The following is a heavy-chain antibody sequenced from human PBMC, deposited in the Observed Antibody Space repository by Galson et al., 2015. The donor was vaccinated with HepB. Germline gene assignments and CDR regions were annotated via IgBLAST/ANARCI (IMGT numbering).Heavy chain of an antibody. D-gene: IGHD2-15*01. CDR2: IYPGDSDT. CDR3: ARNGYCSDGACYGFDF. CDR1: GYSFTGYW. V-gene: IGHV5-51*03. Sequence: QSGAEVKKPGESLKISCETSGYSFTGYWIGWVRQMPGKGLEWMGIIYPGDSDTRYSPSFQGQVTMSLDKSISTAYLHWSSLKASDTAIYYCARNGYCSDGACYGFDFWGQGTLVTVSS. J-gene: IGHJ4*02.